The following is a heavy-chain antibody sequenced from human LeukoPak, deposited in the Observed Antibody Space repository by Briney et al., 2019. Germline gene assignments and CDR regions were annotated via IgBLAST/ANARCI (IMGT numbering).Heavy chain of an antibody. CDR1: GGSISSGDYY. D-gene: IGHD3-22*01. Sequence: SQTLSLTCTVSGGSISSGDYYWSWIRQPPGKGLEWIGYIYYSGSTNYNPSLKSRVTISVDTSKNQFSLKLSSVTAADTAVYYCARDAYYYDSSGSFDYWGQGTLVTVSS. J-gene: IGHJ4*02. V-gene: IGHV4-30-4*08. CDR3: ARDAYYYDSSGSFDY. CDR2: IYYSGST.